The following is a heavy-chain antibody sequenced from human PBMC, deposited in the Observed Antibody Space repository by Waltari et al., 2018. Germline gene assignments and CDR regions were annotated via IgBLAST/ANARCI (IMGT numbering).Heavy chain of an antibody. Sequence: QVQLQESGPGLVKSSETLSLTCDVSGYAVNSGFYWGCIRQAPGKGLDWVATIYHDGTTFYNPSLKSRLSVSMDTSKNQISLTLKSVTASDTAVYYCSRQVLGYCTSAACRRLESWGQGTLVTVSS. CDR2: IYHDGTT. D-gene: IGHD2-2*03. CDR1: GYAVNSGFY. V-gene: IGHV4-38-2*01. J-gene: IGHJ4*02. CDR3: SRQVLGYCTSAACRRLES.